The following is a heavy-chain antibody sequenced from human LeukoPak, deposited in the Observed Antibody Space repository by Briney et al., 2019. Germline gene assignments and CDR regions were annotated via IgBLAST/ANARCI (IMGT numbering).Heavy chain of an antibody. J-gene: IGHJ4*02. CDR2: IIPSVGLT. Sequence: SVRVSCKTPGGTFSSYAVNWVRQAPGQGLDWMGRIIPSVGLTTYAQKFQARVAISAETSTGTIYMELRSLRSEDTALYYCAIGEDFDSWGQGTLVTVSS. V-gene: IGHV1-69*04. CDR1: GGTFSSYA. CDR3: AIGEDFDS. D-gene: IGHD3-10*01.